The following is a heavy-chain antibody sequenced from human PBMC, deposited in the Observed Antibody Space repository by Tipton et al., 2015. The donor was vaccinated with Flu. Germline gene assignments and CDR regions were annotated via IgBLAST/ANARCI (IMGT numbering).Heavy chain of an antibody. CDR1: GYTLTGYY. Sequence: VQLVQSGAEVKKPGASVKVSCKASGYTLTGYYMHWVRQAPGQGLEWMGWINPNSGGTNSAQTFQGRVTMTRDTSTNTAYMEMTSLTSDDTAVYYCATVKPTGYLGTAAGWFDTWGQGTLVSVSS. CDR2: INPNSGGT. D-gene: IGHD6-13*01. J-gene: IGHJ5*02. CDR3: ATVKPTGYLGTAAGWFDT. V-gene: IGHV1-2*02.